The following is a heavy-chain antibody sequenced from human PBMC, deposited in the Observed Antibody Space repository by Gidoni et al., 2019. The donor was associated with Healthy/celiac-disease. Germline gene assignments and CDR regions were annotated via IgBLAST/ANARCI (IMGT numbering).Heavy chain of an antibody. Sequence: QVQLQESGPGLVKPSETLSLTCTVSGGPISSYYWSWIRQPAGKGLEWIGRIYTSGRTNYNPSLKSRVTMSVDTSKNQFSLKLSSVTAADTAVYYCARDGSSGWYPDSYNWFDPWGQGTLVTVSS. V-gene: IGHV4-4*07. J-gene: IGHJ5*02. CDR3: ARDGSSGWYPDSYNWFDP. D-gene: IGHD6-19*01. CDR2: IYTSGRT. CDR1: GGPISSYY.